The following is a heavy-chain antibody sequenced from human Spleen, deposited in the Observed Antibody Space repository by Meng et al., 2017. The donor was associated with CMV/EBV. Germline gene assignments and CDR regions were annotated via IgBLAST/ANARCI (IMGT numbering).Heavy chain of an antibody. D-gene: IGHD2-2*01. V-gene: IGHV3-7*03. CDR3: AHGYCSSTSCLNNWFDP. CDR1: LTFSSDW. CDR2: TKQDGIEK. Sequence: LTFSSDWMSWVRQAPGKGLEWVANTKQDGIEKYYVDSGKGRFTISRDNAKNSLYLQMNSLRSEDTAVYYCAHGYCSSTSCLNNWFDPWGQGTLVTVSS. J-gene: IGHJ5*02.